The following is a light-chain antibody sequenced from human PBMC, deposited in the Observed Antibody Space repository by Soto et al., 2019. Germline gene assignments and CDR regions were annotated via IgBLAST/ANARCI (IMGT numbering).Light chain of an antibody. V-gene: IGKV1-39*01. J-gene: IGKJ5*01. CDR1: ESISRH. CDR2: AAS. CDR3: RQDYSTLAT. Sequence: DIQMSQSPSSLSASVGDRVTITCRAAESISRHLNWYQQKPGRAPDLLIYAASTLQNGVPSRFTGSGSGTEFTLTITGLQLEDFATYYCRQDYSTLATFGQGTRLRL.